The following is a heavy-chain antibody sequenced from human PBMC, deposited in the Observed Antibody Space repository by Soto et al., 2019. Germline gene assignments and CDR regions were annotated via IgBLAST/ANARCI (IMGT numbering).Heavy chain of an antibody. CDR2: IHPGDSDT. Sequence: GESLKISCKVSGYRFTTYWIAWVRQMPGKGLEWMGIIHPGDSDTRYSPSFQGQVTISADKSVGTAFLQWSRLKASDTATYYCARQEKLSPYYSAMDVWGQGTTVTV. V-gene: IGHV5-51*01. CDR1: GYRFTTYW. D-gene: IGHD1-1*01. CDR3: ARQEKLSPYYSAMDV. J-gene: IGHJ6*02.